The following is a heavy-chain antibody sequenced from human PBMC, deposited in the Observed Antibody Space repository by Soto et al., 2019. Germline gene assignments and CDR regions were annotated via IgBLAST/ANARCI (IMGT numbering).Heavy chain of an antibody. CDR3: ARATVRLRLGSSDY. CDR1: GYSFTGYF. J-gene: IGHJ4*02. CDR2: TNPKSGVT. D-gene: IGHD5-12*01. V-gene: IGHV1-2*02. Sequence: QVQLVQSGAEVKKPGASVKVSCKASGYSFTGYFMHWVRQVPGQGLEWMGWTNPKSGVTKYPQKFQSRVTMTRDTPTSTDYMELTRLRSDDTAVYYCARATVRLRLGSSDYWGQGTLVTVSS.